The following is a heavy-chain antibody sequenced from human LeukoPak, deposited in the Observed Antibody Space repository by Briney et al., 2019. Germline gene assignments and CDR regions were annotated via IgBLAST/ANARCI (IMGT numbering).Heavy chain of an antibody. J-gene: IGHJ4*02. D-gene: IGHD3-22*01. Sequence: SGTLSLTCAVSGGSISSSNWWSWVRQPPGKGLEWIGEIYHSGSTNYNPSLKSRVTISVDTSKNQFSLKLSSVTAADTAVYYCARGRYYYDSKAPLGYWGQGTLVTVSS. CDR1: GGSISSSNW. CDR2: IYHSGST. CDR3: ARGRYYYDSKAPLGY. V-gene: IGHV4-4*02.